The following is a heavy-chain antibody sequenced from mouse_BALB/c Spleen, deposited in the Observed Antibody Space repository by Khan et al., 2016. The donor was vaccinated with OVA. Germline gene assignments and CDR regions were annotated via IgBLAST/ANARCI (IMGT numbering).Heavy chain of an antibody. CDR1: GYAFSSSW. V-gene: IGHV1-82*01. CDR3: ARSDGNFWYCDV. CDR2: LYPGDGDT. D-gene: IGHD2-1*01. Sequence: QVQLQQSGPELVKPGASVKISCKASGYAFSSSWMNWVKQRPGQGLEWIGRLYPGDGDTNYHGKFKGKATLTADKSSSTAYMQLSSLTSVDSAVYFCARSDGNFWYCDVWGAGTTVTVSS. J-gene: IGHJ1*01.